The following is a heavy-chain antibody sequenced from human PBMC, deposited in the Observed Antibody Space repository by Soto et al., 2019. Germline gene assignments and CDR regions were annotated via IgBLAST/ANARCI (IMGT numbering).Heavy chain of an antibody. Sequence: GGFLRLSCAASGFTVSSNCRSWVRQAPGKGLEWVSVIYSGGSTYYADSVKSRFTISRDNSKNTLYLQMNSLRAEDTAVYYCATLAPQYFQHWGQGTLVTVSS. J-gene: IGHJ1*01. CDR3: ATLAPQYFQH. V-gene: IGHV3-66*04. CDR1: GFTVSSNC. CDR2: IYSGGST.